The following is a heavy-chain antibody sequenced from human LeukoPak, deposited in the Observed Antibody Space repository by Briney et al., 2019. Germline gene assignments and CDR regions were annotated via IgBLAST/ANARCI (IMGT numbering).Heavy chain of an antibody. CDR3: ARDSWGIAARLDYYYYYMDV. CDR1: GGSISSGSYY. V-gene: IGHV4-61*02. J-gene: IGHJ6*03. CDR2: IYTSGST. Sequence: KPSQTLSLTCTVSGGSISSGSYYWSWIRPPAGKGLEWIGRIYTSGSTNYNSSLKSRVTRSVDTSKSQFSRTLSSVTAADTAVYYCARDSWGIAARLDYYYYYMDVWGKGTTVTVSS. D-gene: IGHD6-6*01.